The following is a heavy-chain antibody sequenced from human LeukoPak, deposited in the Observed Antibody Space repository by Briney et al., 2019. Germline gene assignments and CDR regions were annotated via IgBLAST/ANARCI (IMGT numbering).Heavy chain of an antibody. D-gene: IGHD1-26*01. V-gene: IGHV1-69*13. Sequence: ASVKVSCKASGGTFSSYAISWVRQAPGQGLEWMGGIIPIFGTANYAQKFQGRVTITADESTSTAYMELSSLRSEDTAVYYCASPLAVGATIPFDYWGQGTLATVSS. CDR2: IIPIFGTA. CDR1: GGTFSSYA. CDR3: ASPLAVGATIPFDY. J-gene: IGHJ4*02.